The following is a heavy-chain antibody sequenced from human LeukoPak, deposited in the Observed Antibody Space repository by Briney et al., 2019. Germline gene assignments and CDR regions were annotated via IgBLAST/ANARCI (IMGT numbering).Heavy chain of an antibody. CDR3: ARDIVVVPAAIVNAFDL. D-gene: IGHD2-2*02. Sequence: SGGSLRLSCAASGFSFSTYVMNWVRQAPGKGLEWVSSIGNTRSYIFYTHSVKGAFTISTDKARNSLYMQMTSLRAEDTAVYYCARDIVVVPAAIVNAFDLWGQGTMVTVSS. CDR1: GFSFSTYV. J-gene: IGHJ3*01. V-gene: IGHV3-21*01. CDR2: IGNTRSYI.